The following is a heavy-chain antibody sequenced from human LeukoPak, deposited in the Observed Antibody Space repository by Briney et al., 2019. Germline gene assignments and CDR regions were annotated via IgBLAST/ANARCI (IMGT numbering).Heavy chain of an antibody. CDR3: ARDHYCSSTSCDYYYYYGMDV. Sequence: GGSLRLSCAASGFTVSSNYMSWVRQAPGKGLEWVSVIYSGGSTYYADSVEGRFTISRDNSKNTLYLQMNSLRAEDTAVYYCARDHYCSSTSCDYYYYYGMDVWGQGTTVTVSS. CDR1: GFTVSSNY. D-gene: IGHD2-2*01. CDR2: IYSGGST. V-gene: IGHV3-66*01. J-gene: IGHJ6*02.